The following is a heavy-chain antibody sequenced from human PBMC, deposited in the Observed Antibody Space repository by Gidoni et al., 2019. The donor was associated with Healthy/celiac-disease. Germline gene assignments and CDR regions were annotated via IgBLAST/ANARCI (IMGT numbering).Heavy chain of an antibody. Sequence: EVKLVESGGGLVKRGGSLRLSCAASGFTFSSSIMNCFRQAPGIGLEWVTSISSISSNIDYADSVKGRFTISRDNAKNSLYLQMNSLRAEDTAVYYCARSITMKPHAFDIWGQGTMVTVSS. D-gene: IGHD3-22*01. CDR3: ARSITMKPHAFDI. J-gene: IGHJ3*02. V-gene: IGHV3-21*01. CDR2: ISSISSNI. CDR1: GFTFSSSI.